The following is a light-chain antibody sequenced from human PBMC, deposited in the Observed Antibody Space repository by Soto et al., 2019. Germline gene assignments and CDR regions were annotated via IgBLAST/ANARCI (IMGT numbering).Light chain of an antibody. V-gene: IGKV3-15*01. CDR1: QSVSSN. Sequence: EIVMTQSPATLSVPPGARATLSCRARQSVSSNLAWYQQIPGQAPRLLIYGASTTATGIPARFSGSGSGTAFTLTISSRQLEDFVVYYCQQYNNWPPYTFGRGTKLEIK. CDR3: QQYNNWPPYT. CDR2: GAS. J-gene: IGKJ2*01.